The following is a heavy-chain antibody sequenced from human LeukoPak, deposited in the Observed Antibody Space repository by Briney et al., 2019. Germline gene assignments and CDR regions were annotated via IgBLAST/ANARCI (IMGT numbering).Heavy chain of an antibody. V-gene: IGHV3-21*01. CDR3: ARGYCSSTSCYTNY. D-gene: IGHD2-2*02. J-gene: IGHJ4*02. CDR2: ISSSSSYI. Sequence: GGSLRLSCAASGFTFSSYSMNRVRQAPGKGLEWVSSISSSSSYIYYADSVKGRFTISRDNAKNSLYLQMNSLRAEDTAVYYCARGYCSSTSCYTNYWGQGTLVTVSS. CDR1: GFTFSSYS.